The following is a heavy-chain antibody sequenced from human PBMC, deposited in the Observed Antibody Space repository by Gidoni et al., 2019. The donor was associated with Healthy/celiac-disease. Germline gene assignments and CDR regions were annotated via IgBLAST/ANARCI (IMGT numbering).Heavy chain of an antibody. CDR1: GFTFSSYA. J-gene: IGHJ6*02. D-gene: IGHD1-26*01. Sequence: QVQLVEPGGGVVQPGRSLRLPCAASGFTFSSYAMHWVRQAPGKVLEWVAVISYDVSNKYYAASVKGRFTISRDNSKNPLYLQMNSLRAEDTAVYYCARALDSGSYFNYYYYGMDVWGQGTTVTVSS. CDR2: ISYDVSNK. CDR3: ARALDSGSYFNYYYYGMDV. V-gene: IGHV3-30-3*01.